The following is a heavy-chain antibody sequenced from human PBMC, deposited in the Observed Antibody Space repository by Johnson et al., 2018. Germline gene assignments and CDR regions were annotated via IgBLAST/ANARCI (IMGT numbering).Heavy chain of an antibody. CDR3: AKDLLPSRTSWGYYYYMDV. D-gene: IGHD2-2*01. CDR1: GFAFNDYT. V-gene: IGHV3-9*01. J-gene: IGHJ6*03. Sequence: VQLVESGGGLVQPGRSLRLSCAASGFAFNDYTMHWVRLAPGKGLEWVSGITWNSGRVDYADFVRGRLTLSRDNAKNFLFLQMNSLGTEDTALYYCAKDLLPSRTSWGYYYYMDVWGKGTTVTVSS. CDR2: ITWNSGRV.